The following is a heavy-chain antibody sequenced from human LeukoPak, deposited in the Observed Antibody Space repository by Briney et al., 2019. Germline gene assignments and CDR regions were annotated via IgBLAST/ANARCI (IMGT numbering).Heavy chain of an antibody. Sequence: SETLSPTCTVSGGSISSYYWSWIRQPAGKGLEWIGRIYTSGSTNYNPSLKSRVTMSVDTSKNQFSLKLSSVTAADTAVYYCVREVELRPIMHNWFDPWGQGTLVTVSS. J-gene: IGHJ5*02. D-gene: IGHD1-7*01. CDR1: GGSISSYY. V-gene: IGHV4-4*07. CDR2: IYTSGST. CDR3: VREVELRPIMHNWFDP.